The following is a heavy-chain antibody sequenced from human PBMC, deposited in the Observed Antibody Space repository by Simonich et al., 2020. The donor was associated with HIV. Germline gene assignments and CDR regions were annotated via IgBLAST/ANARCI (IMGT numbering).Heavy chain of an antibody. CDR1: GFTFSSYA. Sequence: QVQLVESGGGVVQPGRSLRLSCAASGFTFSSYARHWVRQAPGKGLEWVAVISYDGSNKYYADSGKGRFTISRDNSKNTLYLQMNSLRAEDTAVYYCASGGSISSVWADDYWGQGTLVTVSS. CDR2: ISYDGSNK. V-gene: IGHV3-30*07. J-gene: IGHJ4*02. D-gene: IGHD3-16*01. CDR3: ASGGSISSVWADDY.